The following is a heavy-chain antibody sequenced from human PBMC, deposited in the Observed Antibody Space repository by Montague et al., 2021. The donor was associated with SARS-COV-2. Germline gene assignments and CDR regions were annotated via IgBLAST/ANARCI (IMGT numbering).Heavy chain of an antibody. J-gene: IGHJ5*02. D-gene: IGHD1-26*01. V-gene: IGHV4-4*02. CDR2: IYHSGST. CDR3: ARLSSDIGGYFWFDP. Sequence: LEWIGEIYHSGSTYYNPSLKSRVTISVDTSKNQFSLKLSSVTAADTAVYYCARLSSDIGGYFWFDPWGQGTLVSVSS.